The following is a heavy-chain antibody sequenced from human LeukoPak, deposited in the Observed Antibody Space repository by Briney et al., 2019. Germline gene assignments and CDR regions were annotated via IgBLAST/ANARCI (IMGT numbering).Heavy chain of an antibody. D-gene: IGHD3-3*01. Sequence: GESLRLSCAASGFTFSSYSMNWVRQAPGKGLEWVSYISSSSSTIYYADSVKGRFTISRDNAKNSLYLQMNSLRAEDTAVYYCATGYYDFWSGYYTLWGQGTLVTVSS. CDR2: ISSSSSTI. CDR3: ATGYYDFWSGYYTL. CDR1: GFTFSSYS. J-gene: IGHJ4*02. V-gene: IGHV3-48*04.